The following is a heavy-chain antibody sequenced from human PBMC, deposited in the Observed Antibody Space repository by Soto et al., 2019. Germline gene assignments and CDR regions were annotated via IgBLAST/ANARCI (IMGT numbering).Heavy chain of an antibody. D-gene: IGHD2-15*01. CDR2: TFFTGAP. V-gene: IGHV4-31*02. CDR3: ARAPGTVVGMSSMYHFDS. CDR1: GGSIGNSRYY. Sequence: QVQLQESGPGLVKPSETLLLNCTVSGGSIGNSRYYWNWIRQRSGGRLEWLGYTFFTGAPYYNPSLNGRLSITVDTSTPHSSLHLDSVTAADTATYYCARAPGTVVGMSSMYHFDSWGQGTRVTVSS. J-gene: IGHJ5*01.